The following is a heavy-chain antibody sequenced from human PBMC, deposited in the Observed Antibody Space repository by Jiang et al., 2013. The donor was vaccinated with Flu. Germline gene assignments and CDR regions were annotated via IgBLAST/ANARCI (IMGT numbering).Heavy chain of an antibody. Sequence: SGAEVKTPGASVKVSCKGSGYTVTNYGFSWVRQAPGQAFEWMGWISGYDGHTNYGHKFRGRLIMTADPSTGTVYMELRGLTSDDTTMYYCARDKNQWDPLYCDYWGQGTLVAVSS. CDR1: GYTVTNYG. J-gene: IGHJ4*02. CDR2: ISGYDGHT. D-gene: IGHD1-26*01. V-gene: IGHV1-18*01. CDR3: ARDKNQWDPLYCDY.